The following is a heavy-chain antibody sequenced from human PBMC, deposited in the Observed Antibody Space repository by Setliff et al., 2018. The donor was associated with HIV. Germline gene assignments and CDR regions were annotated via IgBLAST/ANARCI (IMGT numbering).Heavy chain of an antibody. D-gene: IGHD3-22*01. J-gene: IGHJ4*02. CDR2: IYYSGTT. Sequence: KASETLSLTCNVSGFSFRNSFYNWGWIRQPPGKGLEWIGTIYYSGTTYYNPSLKSRVTMSIDTSQNQFSLKLTSVTATDTAVYYCAREDSSYHYFDSWGQGMLVTVSS. CDR1: GFSFRNSFYN. CDR3: AREDSSYHYFDS. V-gene: IGHV4-39*02.